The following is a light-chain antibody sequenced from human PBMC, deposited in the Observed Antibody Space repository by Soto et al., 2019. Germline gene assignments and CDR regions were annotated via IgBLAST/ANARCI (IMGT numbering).Light chain of an antibody. Sequence: IVLTQSPGTLSLSPGERTTLSCRASQSVSSNFLDWYQQKPGQAPRLLIFCASFRATGIPDRFSGSGSGTDFTLTISRLEPEDFTVYYCHHYETFGQGTKVDIK. J-gene: IGKJ1*01. CDR1: QSVSSNF. V-gene: IGKV3-20*01. CDR2: CAS. CDR3: HHYET.